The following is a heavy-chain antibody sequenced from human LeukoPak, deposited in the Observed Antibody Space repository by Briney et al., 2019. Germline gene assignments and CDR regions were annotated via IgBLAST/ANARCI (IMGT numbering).Heavy chain of an antibody. CDR2: IKQDGSEK. CDR1: GFTFSSYW. D-gene: IGHD3-3*01. J-gene: IGHJ4*02. CDR3: ARDVVRRGLGNY. Sequence: PGGSLRLSCAVSGFTFSSYWMNWVRQAPGKGLEWVANIKQDGSEKYYVDSVKGRSTISRDNAKNSLFLQMNSLRAEDTAVYYCARDVVRRGLGNYWGQGTLVTVSS. V-gene: IGHV3-7*01.